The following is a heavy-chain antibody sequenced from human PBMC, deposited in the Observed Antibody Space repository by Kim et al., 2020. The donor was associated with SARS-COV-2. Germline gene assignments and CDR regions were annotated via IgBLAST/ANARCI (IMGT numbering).Heavy chain of an antibody. CDR1: GFTFSTYW. Sequence: GGSLRLSCAASGFTFSTYWMHWVRQAPGKGLVWVARISSDVGTINYADSVKGRFTISRDNAKSALYLQMNSLRADDTAVYYCARKSGSNWSGDFDYWGQGTLVTVSS. D-gene: IGHD6-13*01. CDR3: ARKSGSNWSGDFDY. V-gene: IGHV3-74*01. J-gene: IGHJ4*02. CDR2: ISSDVGTI.